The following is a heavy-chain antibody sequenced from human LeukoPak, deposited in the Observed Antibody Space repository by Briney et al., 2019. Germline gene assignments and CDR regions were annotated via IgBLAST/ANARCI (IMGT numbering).Heavy chain of an antibody. D-gene: IGHD1-26*01. CDR3: ATDLDSGRPGYFDY. Sequence: ASVTVSFKVSGYTLTDLSMHWVRQAPGKGLAWMGGFDPEDGETIYAQKVQGRVTMTDDTSTDTAYMELSSLRTEDTAVYYCATDLDSGRPGYFDYWGQGTLVTVSS. CDR2: FDPEDGET. V-gene: IGHV1-24*01. CDR1: GYTLTDLS. J-gene: IGHJ4*02.